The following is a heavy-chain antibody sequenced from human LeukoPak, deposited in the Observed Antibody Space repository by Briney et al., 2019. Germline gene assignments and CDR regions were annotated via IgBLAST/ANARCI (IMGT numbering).Heavy chain of an antibody. CDR1: GFTFSYYS. CDR2: ISSSSSLI. Sequence: GGSLRLSCAASGFTFSYYSMNWVRQAPGRGLEWVSCISSSSSLIFYSDSVRGRFTISRDNAKTLLYLHMNSLRVEDTALYYCAKVDRGDYSSSPVPYYNYYMNVWGKGTTVTVSS. CDR3: AKVDRGDYSSSPVPYYNYYMNV. D-gene: IGHD6-13*01. J-gene: IGHJ6*03. V-gene: IGHV3-21*01.